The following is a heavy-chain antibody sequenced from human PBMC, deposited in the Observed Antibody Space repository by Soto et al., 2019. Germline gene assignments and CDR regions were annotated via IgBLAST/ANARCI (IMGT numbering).Heavy chain of an antibody. V-gene: IGHV1-2*04. CDR1: GYTFTGYY. CDR3: ARVLRFSPQLDYYYYGMDV. J-gene: IGHJ6*02. CDR2: INPNSGGT. D-gene: IGHD3-3*01. Sequence: ASVKVSCKASGYTFTGYYMHWVRQAPGQGLEWMGWINPNSGGTNYAQKFQGWVTMTRDTSISTAYMELSRLRSDDTAVYYCARVLRFSPQLDYYYYGMDVWGQGTTVTVSS.